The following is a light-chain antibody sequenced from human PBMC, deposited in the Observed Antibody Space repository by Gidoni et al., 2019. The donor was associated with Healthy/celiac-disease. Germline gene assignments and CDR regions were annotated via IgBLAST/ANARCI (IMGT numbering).Light chain of an antibody. CDR2: AAS. CDR1: QSISSY. Sequence: DIQMTQSPSSLSASVGDRVTITCRARQSISSYLNWYQQKPGKAPKLLIYAASSWQSGVPSRFSGSGSGTDFTLTISSLQPEDFATYYCQQSYSTPRATFXQXTKLEIK. J-gene: IGKJ2*01. CDR3: QQSYSTPRAT. V-gene: IGKV1-39*01.